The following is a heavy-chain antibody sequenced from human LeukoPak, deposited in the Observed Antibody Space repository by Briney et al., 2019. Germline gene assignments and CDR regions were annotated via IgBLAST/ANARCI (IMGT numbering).Heavy chain of an antibody. J-gene: IGHJ4*02. V-gene: IGHV5-51*01. CDR2: IYPGDSDT. CDR3: ARSVYYDSRGYFDY. D-gene: IGHD3-22*01. CDR1: GYSFTSYW. Sequence: GESLKISCKGSGYSFTSYWMGWARHLPGKGLEWMGIIYPGDSDTRYSPSFQGQVTISADKSISTAYLQWSSLKASDTAMYYCARSVYYDSRGYFDYWGQGTLVTVSS.